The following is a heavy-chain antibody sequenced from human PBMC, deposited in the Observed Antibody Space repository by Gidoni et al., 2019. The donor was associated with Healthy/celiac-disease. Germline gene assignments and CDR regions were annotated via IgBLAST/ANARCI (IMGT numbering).Heavy chain of an antibody. CDR3: ARDGGGVAAAGTPGFDY. CDR2: ISAYNGNT. D-gene: IGHD6-13*01. V-gene: IGHV1-18*04. J-gene: IGHJ4*02. CDR1: VYTFPSHG. Sequence: QVPLVQSGAEVKKPGASVQVSCTASVYTFPSHGISWVRQAPGQGLEWMGWISAYNGNTNYAQKLQGRVTRTTDTSTSTAYMELRSLRADDTAVYYCARDGGGVAAAGTPGFDYWGQGTLVTVSS.